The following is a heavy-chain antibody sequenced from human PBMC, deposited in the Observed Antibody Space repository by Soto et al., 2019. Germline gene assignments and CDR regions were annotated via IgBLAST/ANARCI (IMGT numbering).Heavy chain of an antibody. J-gene: IGHJ4*02. CDR1: GYTFTSYG. D-gene: IGHD3-22*01. V-gene: IGHV1-18*01. Sequence: ASVKVSCKASGYTFTSYGISWVRQAPGQGLEWMGWISAYNGNTNYAQKLQGRVTMTTDTSTSTAYMELRSLRSDDTAVYYCARVLGYYDSSGYYSGGYYFDYWGQGTLVTVSS. CDR3: ARVLGYYDSSGYYSGGYYFDY. CDR2: ISAYNGNT.